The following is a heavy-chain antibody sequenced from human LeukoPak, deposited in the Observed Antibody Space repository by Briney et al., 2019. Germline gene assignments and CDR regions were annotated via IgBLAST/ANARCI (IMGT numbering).Heavy chain of an antibody. J-gene: IGHJ4*02. V-gene: IGHV4-59*08. CDR1: GGSISSYY. Sequence: SETLSLTCTVSGGSISSYYWSWIRQPPGKGLEWIGYIYYSGSTNYNPSLKSRVTISVDTSKNQFSLKLSSVTAADTAVYYCASSWGGGMVRGVMNPFDYWGQGALVTVSS. CDR3: ASSWGGGMVRGVMNPFDY. CDR2: IYYSGST. D-gene: IGHD3-10*01.